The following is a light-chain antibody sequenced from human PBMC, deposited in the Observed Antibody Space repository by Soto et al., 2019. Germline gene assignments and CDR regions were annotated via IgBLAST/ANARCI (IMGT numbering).Light chain of an antibody. CDR2: DAS. Sequence: EIVLTQSPATLSLSPGDRATLSCGASQSVRSSYVAWYQQKAGLAPRLLIYDASSRATGIPARFSGSGSGTDFSLTISSLEPEDFAVYYCQRRSNWAFGQGTKVDIK. V-gene: IGKV3D-20*02. CDR3: QRRSNWA. CDR1: QSVRSSY. J-gene: IGKJ1*01.